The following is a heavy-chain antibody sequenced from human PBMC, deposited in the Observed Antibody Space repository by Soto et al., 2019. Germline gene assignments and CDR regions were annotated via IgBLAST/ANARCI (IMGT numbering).Heavy chain of an antibody. CDR3: ARVTSLDRNTISGVVIGTMDV. D-gene: IGHD3-3*01. Sequence: QVQLQESGPGLVKPSQTLSLTCTVSGGSIRSIRYYWSWIRQHPGKGLECIAYIYHSGSTYYNPSLKRRVDMSVDTASNQFSLSLSSVTAAAASVYYCARVTSLDRNTISGVVIGTMDVRGKGTTVTVSS. J-gene: IGHJ6*04. CDR1: GGSIRSIRYY. CDR2: IYHSGST. V-gene: IGHV4-31*03.